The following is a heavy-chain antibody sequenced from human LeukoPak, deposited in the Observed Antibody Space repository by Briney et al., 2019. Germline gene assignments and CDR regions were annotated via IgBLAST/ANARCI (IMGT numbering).Heavy chain of an antibody. CDR2: INHSGST. J-gene: IGHJ4*02. Sequence: SETLSLTCAVYGGSFSGYYWSWIRQLPGKGLEWIGEINHSGSTNYNPSLKSRVTISVDTSKNQFSLKLSSVTAADTAVYYCARSRPTTVTTFFDYWGQGTLVTVSS. CDR3: ARSRPTTVTTFFDY. CDR1: GGSFSGYY. V-gene: IGHV4-34*01. D-gene: IGHD4-17*01.